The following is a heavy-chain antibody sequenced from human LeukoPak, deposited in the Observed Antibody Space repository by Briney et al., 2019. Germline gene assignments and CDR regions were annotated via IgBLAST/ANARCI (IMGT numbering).Heavy chain of an antibody. D-gene: IGHD6-19*01. Sequence: GGSLRLSCVASGFTFRNYDMHWVRQATGKGLEWVSGIGAAGDTYYPGSVKGRLTISRENANNSLYLQMNSLRAGDTAMYYCARDRAGDFDYWGQGTLVTVSS. V-gene: IGHV3-13*04. CDR1: GFTFRNYD. J-gene: IGHJ4*02. CDR2: IGAAGDT. CDR3: ARDRAGDFDY.